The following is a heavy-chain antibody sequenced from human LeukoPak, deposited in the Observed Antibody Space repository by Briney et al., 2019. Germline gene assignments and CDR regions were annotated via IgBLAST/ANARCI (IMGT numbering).Heavy chain of an antibody. CDR2: ISGSGGST. V-gene: IGHV3-23*01. CDR3: AKTRTYSGYNYGD. CDR1: GFTFSGYG. Sequence: GGSLRLSCAASGFTFSGYGMSWVRQAPGKGLKWVSAISGSGGSTYYADSVKGRITISRDNSKNTLYLQMNSLRAEDTAVYYCAKTRTYSGYNYGDWGQGTLVTVSS. J-gene: IGHJ4*02. D-gene: IGHD5-12*01.